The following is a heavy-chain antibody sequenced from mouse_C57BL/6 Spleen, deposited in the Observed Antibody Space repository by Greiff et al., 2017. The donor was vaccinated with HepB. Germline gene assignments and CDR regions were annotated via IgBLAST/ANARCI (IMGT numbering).Heavy chain of an antibody. V-gene: IGHV1-9*01. CDR1: GYTFTGYW. J-gene: IGHJ4*01. CDR3: ARAVYSNYFYYAMDD. D-gene: IGHD2-5*01. CDR2: ILPGSGST. Sequence: QVQLKQSGAELMKPGASVKLSCKATGYTFTGYWIEWVKQRPGHGLEWIGEILPGSGSTNYNEKFKGKATLTADTSSNTAYMQLSSLTTEDSAIYCCARAVYSNYFYYAMDDWGQGTSVTVSS.